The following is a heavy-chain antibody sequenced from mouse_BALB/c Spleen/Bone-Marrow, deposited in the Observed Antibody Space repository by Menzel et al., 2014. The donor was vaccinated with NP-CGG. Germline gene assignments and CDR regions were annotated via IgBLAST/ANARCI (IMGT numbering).Heavy chain of an antibody. J-gene: IGHJ3*01. Sequence: EVKVVESGGGLVKPGGSLKLSCAASGFTFSDYYMYWVRQTPEKRLEWVATISDGGSYTYYPDSVKGRFTISRDNAKNNLYLQMSSLKSEDTAMYYCANYYGSTWFAYGGQGTLVTVSA. D-gene: IGHD1-1*01. CDR3: ANYYGSTWFAY. V-gene: IGHV5-4*02. CDR2: ISDGGSYT. CDR1: GFTFSDYY.